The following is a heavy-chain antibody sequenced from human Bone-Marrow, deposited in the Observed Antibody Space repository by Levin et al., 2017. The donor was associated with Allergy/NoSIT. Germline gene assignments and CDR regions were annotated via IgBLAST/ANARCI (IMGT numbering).Heavy chain of an antibody. CDR1: GFTFSHHA. V-gene: IGHV3-23*01. J-gene: IGHJ4*02. D-gene: IGHD1-26*01. Sequence: GGSLRLSCATTGFTFSHHAMSWVRQARGKGLEWVSAITGSGGSTYYAESVKGRFTISRDNSKNTLYLHMNKLRAEDTAIFFCTTDQDLESRIGGYWGQGTLVTVS. CDR2: ITGSGGST. CDR3: TTDQDLESRIGGY.